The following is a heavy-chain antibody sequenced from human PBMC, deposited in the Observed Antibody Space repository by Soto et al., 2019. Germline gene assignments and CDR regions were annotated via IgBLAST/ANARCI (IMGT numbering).Heavy chain of an antibody. CDR3: ARLTQYYYDSSGQVDY. D-gene: IGHD3-22*01. V-gene: IGHV1-69*02. CDR2: IIPILGIA. J-gene: IGHJ4*02. CDR1: GGTLSSYT. Sequence: QVQLVQSGAEVKKPGSSVKVSCKASGGTLSSYTISWVRQAHGQGLEWMGRIIPILGIANYAQKFQGRVTITADKSTSTAYMELSSLRSEDTAVYYCARLTQYYYDSSGQVDYWGQGTLVTVSS.